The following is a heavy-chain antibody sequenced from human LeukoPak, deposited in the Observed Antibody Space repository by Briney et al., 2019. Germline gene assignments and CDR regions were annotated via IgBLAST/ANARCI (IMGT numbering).Heavy chain of an antibody. CDR2: IIPIFGTA. J-gene: IGHJ4*02. D-gene: IGHD1-26*01. Sequence: SVKVSCKASGGTFSSYAISWVRQAPGQGLEWMGRIIPIFGTANYAQKFQGRVTITTDESTSTAYMELSSLRSEDTSVYYCARGPLVGATTPGSVWGQGTLVTVSS. V-gene: IGHV1-69*05. CDR1: GGTFSSYA. CDR3: ARGPLVGATTPGSV.